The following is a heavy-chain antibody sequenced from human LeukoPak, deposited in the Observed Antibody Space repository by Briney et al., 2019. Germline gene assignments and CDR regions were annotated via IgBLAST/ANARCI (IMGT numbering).Heavy chain of an antibody. V-gene: IGHV3-30*18. Sequence: GGSLRLSCATSGFTFGSYAMHWVRQAPGKGLEWAAVISYDGSNKYYADSVKGRFTISRDNSKNTLYLQMNSLRAEDTAVYYCAKSGPYYYDSSGLFDYWGQGTLVTVSS. CDR3: AKSGPYYYDSSGLFDY. J-gene: IGHJ4*02. CDR2: ISYDGSNK. CDR1: GFTFGSYA. D-gene: IGHD3-22*01.